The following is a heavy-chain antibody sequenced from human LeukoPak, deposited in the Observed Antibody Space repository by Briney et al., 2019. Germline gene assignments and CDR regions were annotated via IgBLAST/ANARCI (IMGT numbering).Heavy chain of an antibody. V-gene: IGHV4-59*08. D-gene: IGHD4-23*01. CDR2: IYYSGST. Sequence: PSETLSLTCTVSGGSISSYYWSWIRQPPGKGLEWIGYIYYSGSTNYNPSLKSRVTISVDTSKNQFSLKLSSVTAADTAVYYCARYGGNSVWGQGTLVTVSS. CDR3: ARYGGNSV. J-gene: IGHJ4*02. CDR1: GGSISSYY.